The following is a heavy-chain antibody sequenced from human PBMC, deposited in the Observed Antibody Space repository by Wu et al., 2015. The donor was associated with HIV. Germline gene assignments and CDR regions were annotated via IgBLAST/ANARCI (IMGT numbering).Heavy chain of an antibody. V-gene: IGHV1-69*11. Sequence: QVQLVQSGAEVKKPGSSVKVSCKASGGSFSGSGISWVRQAPGKGFEWMGRIIPNHGGANYAEKFEGRVTITADEATNTAYMDLSRLRSEDTAVYYCAREGEEKKSDRSGYYAYLQIWGQGSQITVSS. CDR2: IIPNHGGA. J-gene: IGHJ1*01. D-gene: IGHD3-22*01. CDR3: AREGEEKKSDRSGYYAYLQI. CDR1: GGSFSGSG.